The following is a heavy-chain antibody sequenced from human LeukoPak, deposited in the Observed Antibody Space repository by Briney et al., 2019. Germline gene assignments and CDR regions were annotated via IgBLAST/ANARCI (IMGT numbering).Heavy chain of an antibody. CDR3: AREGAAPMYYYYVDV. J-gene: IGHJ6*03. V-gene: IGHV4-59*01. Sequence: NPSETLSLTCTVSGGSISSYYWSWIRQPPGKGLEWIGYINYSGSTNYNPSLKSRVTISLDTSKNQFSLKLNSVTAADTAVYYCAREGAAPMYYYYVDVWGKGTMVTVSS. CDR2: INYSGST. CDR1: GGSISSYY. D-gene: IGHD2-2*01.